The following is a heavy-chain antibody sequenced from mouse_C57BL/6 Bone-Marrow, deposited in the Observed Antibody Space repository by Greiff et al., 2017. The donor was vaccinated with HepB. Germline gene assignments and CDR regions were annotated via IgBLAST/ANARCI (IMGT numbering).Heavy chain of an antibody. D-gene: IGHD1-1*01. CDR2: IYPGDGDT. CDR3: ARFVYYYGSSYYFDY. V-gene: IGHV1-80*01. J-gene: IGHJ2*01. Sequence: QVQLKQSGAELVKPGASVKISCKASGYAFSSYWMNWVKQRPGKGLEWIGQIYPGDGDTNYNGKFKGKATLTADKSSSTAYMQLSSLTSEDSAVYFCARFVYYYGSSYYFDYWGQGTTLTVSS. CDR1: GYAFSSYW.